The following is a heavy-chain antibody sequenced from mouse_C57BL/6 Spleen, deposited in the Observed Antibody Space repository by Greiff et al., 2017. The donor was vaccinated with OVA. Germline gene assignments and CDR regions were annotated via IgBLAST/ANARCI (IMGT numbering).Heavy chain of an antibody. V-gene: IGHV14-1*01. CDR3: TTGGAITTVVGSLDY. CDR1: GFNIKDYY. J-gene: IGHJ2*01. Sequence: VQLQQSGAELVRPGASVKLSCTASGFNIKDYYMHWVKQRPEQGLEWIGRIDPEDGDPEYAPKFQGKATMTADTSSNPAYLQLSSLTSEDTAVYYCTTGGAITTVVGSLDYWGQGTTLTVSS. CDR2: IDPEDGDP. D-gene: IGHD1-1*01.